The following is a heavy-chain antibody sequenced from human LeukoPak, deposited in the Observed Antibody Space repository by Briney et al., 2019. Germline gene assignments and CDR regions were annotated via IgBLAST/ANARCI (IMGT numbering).Heavy chain of an antibody. D-gene: IGHD3-3*01. CDR2: IYRGGST. CDR3: ARVRASTTIFGVVRGTWFDP. Sequence: GRSLRLSCAASGFTVSSNYMSWVRQAPGKGLEGVSVIYRGGSTYYADSVKGRVTISRDNSKNTLYLQLQSVRAEDEAVYYCARVRASTTIFGVVRGTWFDPWGQGTLVTVSS. J-gene: IGHJ5*02. CDR1: GFTVSSNY. V-gene: IGHV3-66*02.